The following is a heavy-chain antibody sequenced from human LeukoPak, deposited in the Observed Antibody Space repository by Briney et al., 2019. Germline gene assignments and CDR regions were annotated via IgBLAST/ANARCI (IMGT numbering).Heavy chain of an antibody. CDR1: GFSLSNARMG. CDR2: IFSNDEK. J-gene: IGHJ4*02. CDR3: ARIGSTSGSQTYYLDY. V-gene: IGHV2-26*01. D-gene: IGHD1-26*01. Sequence: SGPTLVNPTETLTLTCTVSGFSLSNARMGVSWIRQPPGKALEWLAHIFSNDEKSYSTSLKSRLTISKDTSKSQVVLTMTNMDPVDTATYYCARIGSTSGSQTYYLDYWGQGTLVTVSS.